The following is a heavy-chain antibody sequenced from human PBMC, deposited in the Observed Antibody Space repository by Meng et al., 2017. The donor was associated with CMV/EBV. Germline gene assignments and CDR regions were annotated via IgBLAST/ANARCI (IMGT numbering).Heavy chain of an antibody. Sequence: GGSLRLSCAASGFTFSSYEMNWVRQAPGKGLEWVSYISSSGSTIYYADSVKGRFTISRDNAKNSLYLQMNSLRAEDTAVYYCARDGIVVVVAATSYYGMDVWGQGTTVTVSS. CDR1: GFTFSSYE. V-gene: IGHV3-48*03. D-gene: IGHD2-15*01. CDR2: ISSSGSTI. J-gene: IGHJ6*02. CDR3: ARDGIVVVVAATSYYGMDV.